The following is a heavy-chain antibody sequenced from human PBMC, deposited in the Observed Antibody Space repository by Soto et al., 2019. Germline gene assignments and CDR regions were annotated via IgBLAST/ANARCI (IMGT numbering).Heavy chain of an antibody. CDR1: GGSFSGYY. CDR2: INHSGNT. D-gene: IGHD3-22*01. Sequence: QVQLQQWGAGLLKPSETLSLTCAVYGGSFSGYYWGWIRQPPGKGLEWLGEINHSGNTNYNPSLTSRITISVDTSKTQFGLKLSSVAAADTAVYYCARHNYDGSGYYYYYYGMDVCGQGTTVTVSS. CDR3: ARHNYDGSGYYYYYYGMDV. V-gene: IGHV4-34*01. J-gene: IGHJ6*02.